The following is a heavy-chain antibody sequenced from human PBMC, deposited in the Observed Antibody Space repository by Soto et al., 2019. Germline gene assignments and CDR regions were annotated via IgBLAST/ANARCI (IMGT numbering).Heavy chain of an antibody. Sequence: QVQLQESGPGLVKPSGTLSLTCAVSGGSISSSNWWSWVRQPPGKGLEWIGEIYHSGSTNYNPSLKSRVTISVDKSKNQFSLKLSSVTAADTAVYYCARDRPSGYSYGSFAPVDPWGQGTLVTVSS. V-gene: IGHV4-4*02. CDR3: ARDRPSGYSYGSFAPVDP. CDR2: IYHSGST. CDR1: GGSISSSNW. J-gene: IGHJ5*02. D-gene: IGHD5-18*01.